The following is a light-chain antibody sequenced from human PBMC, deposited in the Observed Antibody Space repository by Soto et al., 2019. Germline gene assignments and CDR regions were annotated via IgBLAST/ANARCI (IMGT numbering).Light chain of an antibody. V-gene: IGKV1-39*01. CDR3: HQYGTSDMDT. CDR1: QSICSY. J-gene: IGKJ2*01. CDR2: AAS. Sequence: DIQMTQSPSSLSASVGDRVTITCRASQSICSYLNWYQQKPGKAPKLLIYAASSLQSGVPSRFSGSGSGTDFTLTITRLEPEDFAVYYCHQYGTSDMDTFGQGTKLEIK.